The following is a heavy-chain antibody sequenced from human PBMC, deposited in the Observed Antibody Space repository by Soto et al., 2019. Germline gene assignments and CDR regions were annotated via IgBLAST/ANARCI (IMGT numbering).Heavy chain of an antibody. CDR3: ARHWESYMDY. CDR1: GFTFSSYG. D-gene: IGHD3-16*01. CDR2: IWFDGSNK. J-gene: IGHJ4*02. V-gene: IGHV3-33*01. Sequence: QVQLVESGGGVVQPGRSLRLSCAASGFTFSSYGMQWVRQAPGKGLEWVAVIWFDGSNKYYADSVKGRFTISRDNSNNTLYLQMNSLRADDTAVYYCARHWESYMDYWGQGTLVTVSS.